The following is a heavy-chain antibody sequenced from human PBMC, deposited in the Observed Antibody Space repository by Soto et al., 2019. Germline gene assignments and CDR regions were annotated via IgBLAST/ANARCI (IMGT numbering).Heavy chain of an antibody. CDR2: ISPNIGKT. D-gene: IGHD3-9*01. V-gene: IGHV1-18*01. J-gene: IGHJ4*02. Sequence: ASVKVACKASGGTFSSYAISWVRQAPGQGLEWMGGISPNIGKTNYAQKLQGRVTMTTDKSTSTAYMELRSLRSDDTAVYYCARVVLRYFDWLLEGRYDYWGQGTLVTVSS. CDR1: GGTFSSYA. CDR3: ARVVLRYFDWLLEGRYDY.